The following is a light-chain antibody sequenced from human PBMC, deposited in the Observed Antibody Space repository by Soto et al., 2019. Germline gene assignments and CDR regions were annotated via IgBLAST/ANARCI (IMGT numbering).Light chain of an antibody. CDR1: QTISSW. Sequence: DIQMTQSPSTLSGSVGDRVTIACRASQTISSWLAWYQQKPGKAPKLLIYAASSLKSGVPSRFSGSGSGTDFTLTISSLQAEDFATYYCQQSYSTPWTFGQGTKVDIK. J-gene: IGKJ1*01. V-gene: IGKV1-39*01. CDR2: AAS. CDR3: QQSYSTPWT.